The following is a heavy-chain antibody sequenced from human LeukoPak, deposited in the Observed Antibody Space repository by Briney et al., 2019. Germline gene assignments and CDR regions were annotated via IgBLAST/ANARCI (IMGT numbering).Heavy chain of an antibody. V-gene: IGHV4-59*01. CDR2: IYYSGST. CDR3: ARDWHTMVRGVITNWFDP. Sequence: PSETLSLTCTVSGGSISSYYWSWIRQPPGKGLEWIGYIYYSGSTNYNPSLKSRVTISVGTSKNQFSLKLSSVTAADTAVYYCARDWHTMVRGVITNWFDPWGQGTLVTVSS. CDR1: GGSISSYY. J-gene: IGHJ5*02. D-gene: IGHD3-10*01.